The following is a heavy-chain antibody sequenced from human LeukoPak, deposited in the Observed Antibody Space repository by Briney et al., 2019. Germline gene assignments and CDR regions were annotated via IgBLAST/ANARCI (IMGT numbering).Heavy chain of an antibody. J-gene: IGHJ3*02. CDR3: AKEGGYCSGGSCFAFDI. V-gene: IGHV3-9*01. Sequence: PGGSLRLSCAASGFTFDDYAMHWVRQAPGKGLEWVSGISWNSGSIGYADSVKGRFTISRDNAKNSLYLQMNSLRAEDTALYYCAKEGGYCSGGSCFAFDIWGQGTMVTVSS. CDR1: GFTFDDYA. D-gene: IGHD2-15*01. CDR2: ISWNSGSI.